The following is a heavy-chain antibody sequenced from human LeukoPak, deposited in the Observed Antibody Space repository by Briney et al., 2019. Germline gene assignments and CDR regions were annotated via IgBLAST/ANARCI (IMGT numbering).Heavy chain of an antibody. J-gene: IGHJ6*03. CDR3: ARGLYRYSRKIYYMDV. CDR2: INHSGST. Sequence: PSETLSLTCAVYGGSFSDYYWSWIRQSPGKGLEWIGEINHSGSTKYNPSLKSRVTISVDTSKNQFSLKLSSVTAADTAVYYCARGLYRYSRKIYYMDVWGKGTTVTVSS. D-gene: IGHD5-18*01. CDR1: GGSFSDYY. V-gene: IGHV4-34*01.